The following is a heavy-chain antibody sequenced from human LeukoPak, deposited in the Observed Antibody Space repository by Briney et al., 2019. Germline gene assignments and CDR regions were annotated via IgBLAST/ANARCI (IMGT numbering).Heavy chain of an antibody. J-gene: IGHJ4*02. CDR1: GFTFSSYA. D-gene: IGHD3-3*01. Sequence: QPGGSLRLSCAASGFTFSSYAMSWVRQAPGKGVEWVAAISGSGGNKYYADCGKGRFTISKDHSNNTLYLQINSLRAEDTAVYYCARDIAIFGVVIQLVYWGQGTLVTVSS. CDR3: ARDIAIFGVVIQLVY. CDR2: ISGSGGNK. V-gene: IGHV3-23*01.